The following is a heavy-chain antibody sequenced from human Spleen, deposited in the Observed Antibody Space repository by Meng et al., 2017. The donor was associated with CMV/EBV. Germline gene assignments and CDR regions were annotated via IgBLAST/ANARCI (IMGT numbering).Heavy chain of an antibody. D-gene: IGHD1-7*01. Sequence: SVKVSCKASGGTFNTYTINWVRQAPGQGLEWMGRIIPIFGATNYAPKFQGRATLSTDESTNTLYMELSSLRSQDTAVYYCASEELELGTSWGQGTLVTVSS. J-gene: IGHJ5*02. CDR3: ASEELELGTS. CDR2: IIPIFGAT. CDR1: GGTFNTYT. V-gene: IGHV1-69*05.